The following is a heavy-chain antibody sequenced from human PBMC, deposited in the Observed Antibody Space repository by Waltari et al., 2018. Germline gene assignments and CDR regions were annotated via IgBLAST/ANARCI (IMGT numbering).Heavy chain of an antibody. J-gene: IGHJ4*02. CDR1: GYSISSGYY. CDR3: AGAKWLVNYFDY. CDR2: IYHSGST. V-gene: IGHV4-38-2*01. Sequence: QVQLQESGPGLVKPSETLSLTCAVSGYSISSGYYWGWIRQPPGKGLEWIGSIYHSGSTYYNPSRKSRVTISVDTSKNQFSLKLSSVTAADTAVYYCAGAKWLVNYFDYWGQGTLVTVSS. D-gene: IGHD6-19*01.